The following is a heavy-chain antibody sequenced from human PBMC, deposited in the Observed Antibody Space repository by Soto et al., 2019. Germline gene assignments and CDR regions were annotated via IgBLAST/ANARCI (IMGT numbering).Heavy chain of an antibody. D-gene: IGHD2-21*02. V-gene: IGHV4-59*01. CDR1: GGSISGYY. CDR2: MYNTGST. Sequence: SETLSLTCAVSGGSISGYYWSWIRQPPGKGLEWIGYMYNTGSTVYNPSFKSRVTISVDTSKNQFPLKLNSVTAADTAVYYCARDLWGYCGTDCYPLDVWGQGTTVTVSS. J-gene: IGHJ6*02. CDR3: ARDLWGYCGTDCYPLDV.